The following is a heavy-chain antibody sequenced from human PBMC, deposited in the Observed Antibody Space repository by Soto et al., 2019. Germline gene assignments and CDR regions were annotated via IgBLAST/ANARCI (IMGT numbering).Heavy chain of an antibody. V-gene: IGHV4-59*01. CDR1: GGSISSYY. CDR3: ARAGYDFWSGYSHNWFDP. D-gene: IGHD3-3*01. Sequence: SETLSLTCTVSGGSISSYYWSWIRQPPGKGLEWIGYIYYSGSTNYNPSLKSRVTISVDTSKNQFSLKLSSVTAADTAVYYCARAGYDFWSGYSHNWFDPWGQGTLVTVSS. J-gene: IGHJ5*02. CDR2: IYYSGST.